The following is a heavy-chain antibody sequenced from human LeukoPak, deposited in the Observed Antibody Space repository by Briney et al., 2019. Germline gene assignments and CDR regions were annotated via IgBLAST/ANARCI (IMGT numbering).Heavy chain of an antibody. CDR1: GGSITSGSYY. Sequence: SETLSLTCTVSGGSITSGSYYWTWIRQPAGKGLEWIGRIYTTGSTNYKPSLKSRVTISVDASKNQFSLKLASVTAADTAVYYCARGGYYGSGNDFRFDPWGQGALVTVSS. D-gene: IGHD3-10*01. CDR3: ARGGYYGSGNDFRFDP. CDR2: IYTTGST. J-gene: IGHJ5*02. V-gene: IGHV4-61*02.